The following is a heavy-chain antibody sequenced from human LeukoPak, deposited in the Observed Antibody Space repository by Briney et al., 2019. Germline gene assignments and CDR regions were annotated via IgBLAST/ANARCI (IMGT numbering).Heavy chain of an antibody. CDR2: ISYDGSNK. D-gene: IGHD3-22*01. Sequence: PGRSLRLSCAASGFTFSSYAMHWVRQAPGKGLEWVAVISYDGSNKYYADSVKGRFTISRDNSKNTLYLQMNSLRAEDTAVYYCARGDYYDSSGYYFPDAFDIWGQGTMVTVSS. V-gene: IGHV3-30-3*01. CDR3: ARGDYYDSSGYYFPDAFDI. CDR1: GFTFSSYA. J-gene: IGHJ3*02.